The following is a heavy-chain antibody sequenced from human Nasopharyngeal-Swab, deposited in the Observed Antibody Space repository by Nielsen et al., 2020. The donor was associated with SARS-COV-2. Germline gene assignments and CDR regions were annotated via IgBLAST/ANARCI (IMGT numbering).Heavy chain of an antibody. CDR3: ARDFGFCSSTSCSLLTFDY. Sequence: GESLKISCAASGFTFSSYSMNWVRQAPGKGLERVSSISSSSSYIYYADSVKGRFTISRDNAKNSLYLQMNSLRAEDTAVYYCARDFGFCSSTSCSLLTFDYWGQGTLVTVSS. V-gene: IGHV3-21*01. D-gene: IGHD2-2*01. J-gene: IGHJ4*02. CDR2: ISSSSSYI. CDR1: GFTFSSYS.